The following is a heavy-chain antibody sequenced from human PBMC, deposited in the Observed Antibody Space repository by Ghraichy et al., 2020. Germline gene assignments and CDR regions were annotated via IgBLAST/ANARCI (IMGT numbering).Heavy chain of an antibody. CDR2: ISGSGGST. CDR1: GFTFSSYA. CDR3: AKDPIAAAGYYYGMDV. J-gene: IGHJ6*02. V-gene: IGHV3-23*01. D-gene: IGHD6-13*01. Sequence: GGSPRLSCAASGFTFSSYAMSWVRQAPGKGLEWVSAISGSGGSTYYADSVKGRFTISRDNSKNTLYLQMNSLRAEDTAVYYCAKDPIAAAGYYYGMDVWGQGTTVTVSS.